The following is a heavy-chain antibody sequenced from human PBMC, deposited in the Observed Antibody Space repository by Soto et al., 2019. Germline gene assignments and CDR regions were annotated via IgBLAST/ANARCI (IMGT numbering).Heavy chain of an antibody. CDR3: TSGGMVTFESGSDPNWCES. CDR2: IKSKTDGGTT. CDR1: GFTFSSAW. Sequence: GGSLRLSCAASGFTFSSAWMSWVRQAPGKGLEWVGRIKSKTDGGTTDYAAPVKGRFTISRDDSNNTLYLQMNSLKTEDTAVYYGTSGGMVTFESGSDPNWCESWGKGTL. J-gene: IGHJ5*02. V-gene: IGHV3-15*01. D-gene: IGHD3-16*01.